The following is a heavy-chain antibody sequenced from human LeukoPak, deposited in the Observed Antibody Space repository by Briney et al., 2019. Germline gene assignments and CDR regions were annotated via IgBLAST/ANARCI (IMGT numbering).Heavy chain of an antibody. CDR3: AKNPDYLGTKDFDY. Sequence: PGGSLRLSCAASGFTVSSNYMSWVRQAPGKGLEWVSVIYSGGSTYYADSVKGRFTISRDNSKNTLYLQMNSLRAEDTAVYYCAKNPDYLGTKDFDYWGQGTLVTVSS. V-gene: IGHV3-53*01. CDR2: IYSGGST. CDR1: GFTVSSNY. D-gene: IGHD3-10*01. J-gene: IGHJ4*02.